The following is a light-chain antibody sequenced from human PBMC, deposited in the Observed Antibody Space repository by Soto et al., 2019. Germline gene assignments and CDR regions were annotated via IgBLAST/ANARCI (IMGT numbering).Light chain of an antibody. J-gene: IGLJ1*01. CDR3: CSYAGGSTV. V-gene: IGLV2-23*02. CDR1: SSDVGSYNV. Sequence: QSALTQPASVSGSPGQSITISCTGTSSDVGSYNVVSWYQQYPGKAPKLMIYEVSKRPSGVSDRFSGSKSGNTASLTISGLQAEDEADYYCCSYAGGSTVFGTGTNLTVL. CDR2: EVS.